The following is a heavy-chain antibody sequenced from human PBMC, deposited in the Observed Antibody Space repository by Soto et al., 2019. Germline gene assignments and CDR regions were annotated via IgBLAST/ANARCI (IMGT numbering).Heavy chain of an antibody. J-gene: IGHJ6*02. CDR2: INHSGST. CDR1: GGSFSGYY. D-gene: IGHD3-22*01. CDR3: ARGKARGRRYYYDSSGHQRGYYYGMDV. Sequence: QVQLQQWGAGLLKPSETLSLTCAVYGGSFSGYYWSWIRQPPGKGLEWIGEINHSGSTNYNPSLKSRVTISVDTSKNQFSLKLSSVTAADTAVYYCARGKARGRRYYYDSSGHQRGYYYGMDVWGQGTTVTVSS. V-gene: IGHV4-34*01.